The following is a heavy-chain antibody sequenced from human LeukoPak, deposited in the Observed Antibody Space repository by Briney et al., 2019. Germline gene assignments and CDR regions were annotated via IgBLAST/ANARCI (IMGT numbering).Heavy chain of an antibody. CDR1: GGSISSGGYY. CDR3: ARSYYYGSGSYPNWFDP. D-gene: IGHD3-10*01. J-gene: IGHJ5*02. V-gene: IGHV4-61*02. CDR2: IYTSGST. Sequence: SQTLSLTCTVSGGSISSGGYYWSWIRQPAGKGLEWIGRIYTSGSTNYNPSLKSRVTMSVDTSKNQFSLKLSSVTAADTAVYYCARSYYYGSGSYPNWFDPWGQGTLVTVSS.